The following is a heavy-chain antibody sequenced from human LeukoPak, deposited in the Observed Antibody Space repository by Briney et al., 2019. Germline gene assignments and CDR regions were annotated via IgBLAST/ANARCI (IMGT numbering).Heavy chain of an antibody. Sequence: PSETLSLTCTVSGGSISSSSYYWGWIRQPPGKGLEWIGSIYYSGSTNYNPSLKSRVTISVDTSKNQFSLKLSSVTAADTAVYYCGRHMAGSGTQGVLDYWGQGTLVTVSS. J-gene: IGHJ4*02. V-gene: IGHV4-39*01. CDR3: GRHMAGSGTQGVLDY. D-gene: IGHD3-10*01. CDR1: GGSISSSSYY. CDR2: IYYSGST.